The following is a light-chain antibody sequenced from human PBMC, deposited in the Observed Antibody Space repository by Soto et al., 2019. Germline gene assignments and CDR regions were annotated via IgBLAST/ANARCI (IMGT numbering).Light chain of an antibody. CDR2: GNT. J-gene: IGLJ1*01. CDR1: SSNIGAGYD. Sequence: QSVLTQPPSVSGAPGQRVTISCTGSSSNIGAGYDVHWYQQLPGTAPKLLIYGNTNRPSGVPDRFSGSKSGTSASLAITGLQADDEADYYCAAWDSSLRAEFFGTGTKVTVL. V-gene: IGLV1-40*01. CDR3: AAWDSSLRAEF.